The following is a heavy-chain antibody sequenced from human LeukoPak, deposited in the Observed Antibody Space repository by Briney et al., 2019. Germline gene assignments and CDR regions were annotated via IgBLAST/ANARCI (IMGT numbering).Heavy chain of an antibody. D-gene: IGHD3-10*01. CDR2: IYYSGST. V-gene: IGHV4-59*01. Sequence: PSETLSLTCTVSGGSISGYYWSWIRQPPGKGLEWIGYIYYSGSTNYNPSLKSRVTISVDTSKNQFSLKLSSVTAADTAVYYCARGGSGSYSGEAFDIWGQGTMVTVSS. J-gene: IGHJ3*02. CDR1: GGSISGYY. CDR3: ARGGSGSYSGEAFDI.